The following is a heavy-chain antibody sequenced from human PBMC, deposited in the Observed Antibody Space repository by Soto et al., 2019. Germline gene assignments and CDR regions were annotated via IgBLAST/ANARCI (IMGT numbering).Heavy chain of an antibody. Sequence: PGGSLRLSCAASGFTFSSYGMHWARQAPGKGLEWVAVIWYDGSNKYYADSVKGRFTISRDNSKNTLYLQMSSLRAEDTAVYYCARGHTGGTYGLGMDVWGQGTTVTVSS. J-gene: IGHJ6*02. CDR2: IWYDGSNK. CDR1: GFTFSSYG. CDR3: ARGHTGGTYGLGMDV. V-gene: IGHV3-33*01. D-gene: IGHD1-26*01.